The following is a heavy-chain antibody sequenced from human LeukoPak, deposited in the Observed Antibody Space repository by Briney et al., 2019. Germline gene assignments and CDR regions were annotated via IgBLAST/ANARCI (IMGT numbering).Heavy chain of an antibody. J-gene: IGHJ4*02. Sequence: GGSLRLSCAASGFTVSSHYMTWVRQAPGKGLEWVSVIYSGGATYYADSVLGRFTISRDNSKNTLYLQMNSLRAEDTAVYYCARRGESASYGDYRFDYWGQGTLVTVSS. CDR2: IYSGGAT. CDR1: GFTVSSHY. CDR3: ARRGESASYGDYRFDY. V-gene: IGHV3-53*01. D-gene: IGHD4-17*01.